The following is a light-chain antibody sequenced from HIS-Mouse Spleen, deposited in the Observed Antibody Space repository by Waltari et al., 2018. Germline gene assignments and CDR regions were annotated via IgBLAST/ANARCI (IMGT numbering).Light chain of an antibody. CDR3: SSYTSSSTRV. V-gene: IGLV2-14*03. J-gene: IGLJ3*02. CDR2: DVS. Sequence: QSALTQPASVSGSPGQSLTISCTGTSSDGGGYNYVSWYPQHQGKAPNLLIYDVSNRPSGVSNRFSGSKSGNTASLTISGLQAEDEADYYCSSYTSSSTRVFGGGTKLTVL. CDR1: SSDGGGYNY.